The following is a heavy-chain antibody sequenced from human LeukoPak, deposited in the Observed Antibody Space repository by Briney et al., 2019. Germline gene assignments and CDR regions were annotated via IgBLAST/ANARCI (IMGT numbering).Heavy chain of an antibody. Sequence: GGSLRLSCAASGFTFSSYWMSWVRQAPGKGLEWVANIKQDGSEKYYVDSVKGRFTISRDNAKNSLYLQMNSLRAEDTAVYYCARAVSRYDFWNYYYMDVWGKGTTVTVSS. V-gene: IGHV3-7*01. CDR1: GFTFSSYW. D-gene: IGHD3-3*01. CDR2: IKQDGSEK. CDR3: ARAVSRYDFWNYYYMDV. J-gene: IGHJ6*03.